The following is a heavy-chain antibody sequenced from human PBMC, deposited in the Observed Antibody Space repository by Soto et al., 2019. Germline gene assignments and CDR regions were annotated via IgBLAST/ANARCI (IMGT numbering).Heavy chain of an antibody. D-gene: IGHD2-15*01. CDR1: GFTFSNYG. V-gene: IGHV3-30*03. CDR3: AGRREIVVLVGYEY. J-gene: IGHJ4*02. CDR2: ISYDGSNK. Sequence: GGSLRLSCAASGFTFSNYGMHWVRQAPGKGLEWVAGISYDGSNKYYADSVKGRFTISRDNSKNTLYLQMNSLRAEDTAVYYCAGRREIVVLVGYEYWGQGTLVTVSS.